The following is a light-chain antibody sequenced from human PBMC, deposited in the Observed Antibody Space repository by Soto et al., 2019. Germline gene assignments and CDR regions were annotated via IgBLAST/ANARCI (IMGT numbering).Light chain of an antibody. CDR3: QQYNSYSPIT. Sequence: DIQMTQSPSTLSASVGDRVTITCRASQSISNWLAWYQQKPGKAPNLLIYKASSLEGGVPSRFSGSGSGTEFTLTISSLQPDDFATYYCQQYNSYSPITFGQGTRLEIK. V-gene: IGKV1-5*03. CDR2: KAS. CDR1: QSISNW. J-gene: IGKJ5*01.